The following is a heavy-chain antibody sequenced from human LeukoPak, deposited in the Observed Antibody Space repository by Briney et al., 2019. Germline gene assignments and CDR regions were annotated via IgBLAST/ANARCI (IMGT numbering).Heavy chain of an antibody. CDR1: GFTFSSYA. J-gene: IGHJ6*02. CDR3: AKDKRYYDSSGSPYYYYGMDV. Sequence: GGSLRLSCAASGFTFSSYAMSWVRQAPGKGLEWVSVISGSDDSTYYADSVKGRFTISRDNSKNTLHLQTNSLRAEDTAVYYCAKDKRYYDSSGSPYYYYGMDVWGQGTTVTVSS. D-gene: IGHD3-22*01. CDR2: ISGSDDST. V-gene: IGHV3-23*01.